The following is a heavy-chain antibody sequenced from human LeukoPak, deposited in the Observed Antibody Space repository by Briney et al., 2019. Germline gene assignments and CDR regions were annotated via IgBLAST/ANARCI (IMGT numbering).Heavy chain of an antibody. CDR1: GYTFTSYY. J-gene: IGHJ5*02. V-gene: IGHV1-46*01. Sequence: ASVKVSCKASGYTFTSYYMHWVRQAPGQGLEWMGIINPSGGSTSYAQKFQGRVTMTRDTSTSTVYMELSSLRSEDTAVYYCARDLFSLVTTNWFDPWGQGTLVTVSS. D-gene: IGHD4-17*01. CDR3: ARDLFSLVTTNWFDP. CDR2: INPSGGST.